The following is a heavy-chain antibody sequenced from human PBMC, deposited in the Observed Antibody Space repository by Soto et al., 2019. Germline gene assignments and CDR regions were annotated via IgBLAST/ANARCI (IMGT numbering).Heavy chain of an antibody. CDR3: ARDPTYYDFWSGSYYFDY. CDR1: GFTFSSYG. Sequence: GGSLRLSCAASGFTFSSYGMHWVRQAPGKGLEWVAVIWYDGSNKYYADSVKGRFTISRDNSKNTLYLQMNSLRAEDTAVYYCARDPTYYDFWSGSYYFDYWGQGTLVTVSS. V-gene: IGHV3-33*01. J-gene: IGHJ4*02. CDR2: IWYDGSNK. D-gene: IGHD3-3*01.